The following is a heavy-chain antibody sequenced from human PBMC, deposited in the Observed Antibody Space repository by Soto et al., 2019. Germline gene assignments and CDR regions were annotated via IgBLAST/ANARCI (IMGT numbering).Heavy chain of an antibody. J-gene: IGHJ4*02. D-gene: IGHD3-10*01. CDR1: GFTFSNYG. CDR3: ARDWVWFGAHPIDY. CDR2: ISYDGSNK. Sequence: VQLVESGGGVVQPGGSLRLSCAASGFTFSNYGMHWVRQAPGKGLEWVAVISYDGSNKYYADSVKGRFTISRDNSKNPLYLQMNSLTTEDTAVYYCARDWVWFGAHPIDYWGQGTLVTVSS. V-gene: IGHV3-30*03.